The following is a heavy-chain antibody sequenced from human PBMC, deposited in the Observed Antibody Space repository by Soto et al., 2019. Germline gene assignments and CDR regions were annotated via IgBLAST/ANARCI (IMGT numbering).Heavy chain of an antibody. CDR2: IKSKTDGGTT. V-gene: IGHV3-15*01. D-gene: IGHD5-12*01. CDR3: TTDYVEMATITMDY. J-gene: IGHJ4*02. Sequence: GGSLRLSCAASGFTFSNAWMSWVRQAPGKGLEWVGRIKSKTDGGTTDYAAPVKGRFTISRDDSKNTLYLQMNSLKTEDTAVYYCTTDYVEMATITMDYWGQGTLVTVSS. CDR1: GFTFSNAW.